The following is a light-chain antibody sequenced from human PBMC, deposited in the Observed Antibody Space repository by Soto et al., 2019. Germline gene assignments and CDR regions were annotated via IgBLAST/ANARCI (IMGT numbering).Light chain of an antibody. J-gene: IGLJ3*02. CDR3: ETVDSNPRV. CDR2: LEGSGSY. Sequence: QLVLTQSSSASASLGSSVKLTCTLSSGHSSYIIAWHQQQPGKAPRYLMKLEGSGSYNKGSGVPDRFSGSSSGADRYLTISNLQFEDEADYYCETVDSNPRVFGGGTKVTVL. CDR1: SGHSSYI. V-gene: IGLV4-60*02.